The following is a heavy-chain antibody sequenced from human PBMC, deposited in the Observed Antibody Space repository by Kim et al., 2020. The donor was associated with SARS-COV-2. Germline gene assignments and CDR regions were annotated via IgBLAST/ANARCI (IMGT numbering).Heavy chain of an antibody. J-gene: IGHJ6*02. CDR1: GYTFTGYY. V-gene: IGHV1-2*05. Sequence: ASVKVSCKASGYTFTGYYIEWVRQAPGQGLEWVGRINPNSGDTNYAQKFQGRVTMTRDTSITTAYMELSRLRSDDTDVYYCARSKRSAGMDVWGQGTTVTVSS. CDR2: INPNSGDT. CDR3: ARSKRSAGMDV. D-gene: IGHD3-3*01.